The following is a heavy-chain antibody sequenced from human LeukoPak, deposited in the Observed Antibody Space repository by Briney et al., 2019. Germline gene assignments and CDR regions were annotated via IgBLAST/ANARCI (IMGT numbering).Heavy chain of an antibody. CDR3: TSDYGLYYYYMVL. Sequence: GGSLRLSCACSDYVYYSYAMTWVRPAPGKGLEWVSAISGSGEGTYYSDSVKGRFTISRDNSKDMLYLQMNDLRAEDTAVYYCTSDYGLYYYYMVLWGKGTTVTVS. D-gene: IGHD4/OR15-4a*01. J-gene: IGHJ6*03. V-gene: IGHV3-23*01. CDR1: DYVYYSYA. CDR2: ISGSGEGT.